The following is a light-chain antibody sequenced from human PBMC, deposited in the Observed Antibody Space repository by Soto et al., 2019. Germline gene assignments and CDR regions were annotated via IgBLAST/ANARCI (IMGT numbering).Light chain of an antibody. CDR2: AAS. V-gene: IGKV1-27*01. Sequence: QMTQSPSSLSASVGDRVTITCRASQGIANYLAWYQHKPGKVPNLLIYAASTLQSGVPSRFSGGGSGTEFTLTISRLEPEDFAVYYCQQYGSLLRTFGQGTKVDIK. CDR3: QQYGSLLRT. CDR1: QGIANY. J-gene: IGKJ1*01.